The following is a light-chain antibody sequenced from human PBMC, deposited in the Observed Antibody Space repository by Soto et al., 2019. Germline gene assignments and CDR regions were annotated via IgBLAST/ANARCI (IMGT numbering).Light chain of an antibody. CDR1: QNIGTW. CDR2: DAS. Sequence: DIRMTQSPSTLSASVGDRVTITCRASQNIGTWLAWYQQKPGKAPDLLIYDASTLESGVPSRFSGSGSGIEFTLTISSLQPGDLATYYCQQCGDSWSFGQGTKVEIK. CDR3: QQCGDSWS. V-gene: IGKV1-5*01. J-gene: IGKJ1*01.